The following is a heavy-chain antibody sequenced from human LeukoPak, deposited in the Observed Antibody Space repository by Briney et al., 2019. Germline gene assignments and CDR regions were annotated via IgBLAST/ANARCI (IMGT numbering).Heavy chain of an antibody. CDR2: IYYSGST. V-gene: IGHV4-39*07. Sequence: PSETLSLTCTVSGGSISSSSYYWGWIRQPPGKGLEWIGSIYYSGSTYYNPSLKSRVTISVDTSKNQFSLKLSSVTAADTAVYYCARVGWGDGYNSDYWGQGTLVTVSS. D-gene: IGHD5-24*01. J-gene: IGHJ4*02. CDR3: ARVGWGDGYNSDY. CDR1: GGSISSSSYY.